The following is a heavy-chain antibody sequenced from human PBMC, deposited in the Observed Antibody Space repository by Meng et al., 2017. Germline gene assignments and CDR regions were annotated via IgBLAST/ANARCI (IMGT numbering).Heavy chain of an antibody. V-gene: IGHV3-30*04. D-gene: IGHD2-8*02. CDR3: ARVFLVVGAFDI. Sequence: VQRGGSGGGVVQPGRPLRLSCAASGFTFSSYAMHWVRQAPGKGLEWVAVISYDGSNKYYADSVKGRFTISRDNSKNTLYLQMNSLRAEDTAVYYCARVFLVVGAFDIWGQGTMVTVSS. CDR2: ISYDGSNK. CDR1: GFTFSSYA. J-gene: IGHJ3*02.